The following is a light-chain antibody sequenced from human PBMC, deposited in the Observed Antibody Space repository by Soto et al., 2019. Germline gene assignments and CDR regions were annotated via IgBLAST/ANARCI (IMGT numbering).Light chain of an antibody. CDR1: QSVGTY. CDR3: QQRVNWLT. Sequence: EIVLTQSPAILSLSPGARATLSCRASQSVGTYLDWYQQKLGQAPRLLIYDASNRATGIPARFSGSGSGTDFTLTISSLEPEDFAVYYCQQRVNWLTFGGGTKVEL. V-gene: IGKV3-11*01. CDR2: DAS. J-gene: IGKJ4*01.